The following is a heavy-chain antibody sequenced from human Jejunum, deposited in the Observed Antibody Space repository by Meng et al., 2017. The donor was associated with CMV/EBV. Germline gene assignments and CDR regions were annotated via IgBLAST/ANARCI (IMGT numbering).Heavy chain of an antibody. J-gene: IGHJ5*02. CDR2: IYYSWST. CDR3: ARDGCSSTSCYPYNYFDP. CDR1: SHLYY. Sequence: SHLYYWGWIRQPPGKGLEWIGSIYYSWSTYYNPSLKSRVSISVDTSKNQFSLKLSSVADADTAVYYCARDGCSSTSCYPYNYFDPWGQGTLVTVSS. V-gene: IGHV4-39*07. D-gene: IGHD2-2*01.